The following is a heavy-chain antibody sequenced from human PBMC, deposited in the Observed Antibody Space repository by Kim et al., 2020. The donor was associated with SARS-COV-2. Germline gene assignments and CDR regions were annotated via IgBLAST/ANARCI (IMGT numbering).Heavy chain of an antibody. V-gene: IGHV4-59*01. J-gene: IGHJ4*02. D-gene: IGHD5-12*01. CDR3: ARANIVTTNWYFDY. Sequence: YNTSLGSRVTISVDTSKYQFSLKMTSVTAADTAVYYCARANIVTTNWYFDYWGQGTLVTVSS.